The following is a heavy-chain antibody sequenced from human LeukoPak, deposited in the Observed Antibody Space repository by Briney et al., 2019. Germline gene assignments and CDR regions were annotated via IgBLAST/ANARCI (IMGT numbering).Heavy chain of an antibody. CDR1: GFPFSSYG. J-gene: IGHJ4*02. CDR3: AGDRYSSGYYEY. V-gene: IGHV3-23*01. CDR2: ISGSGDST. D-gene: IGHD2-15*01. Sequence: GGYLRLSCAASGFPFSSYGMSWVRQAPGKGLEWGSSISGSGDSTDYADSVKGRFTISRDNSKNTLYLQMNSLRADDTAVYYCAGDRYSSGYYEYWGQGTLVTVSS.